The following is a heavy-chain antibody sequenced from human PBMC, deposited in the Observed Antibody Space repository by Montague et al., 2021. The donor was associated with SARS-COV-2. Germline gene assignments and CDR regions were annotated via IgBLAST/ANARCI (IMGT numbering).Heavy chain of an antibody. D-gene: IGHD3-10*01. CDR1: GGSFSTYS. CDR2: IHHGGST. J-gene: IGHJ6*03. V-gene: IGHV4-34*01. CDR3: ARLGDGVVPSPILGVGPYYSYYYMDV. Sequence: SETLSLTCAVHGGSFSTYSWNWIRQPPGKGLEWIGEIHHGGSTNYNPSLKSRVTISADTSMNHFSLKLTSVAAADTAVYYCARLGDGVVPSPILGVGPYYSYYYMDVWGKGTTVTVSS.